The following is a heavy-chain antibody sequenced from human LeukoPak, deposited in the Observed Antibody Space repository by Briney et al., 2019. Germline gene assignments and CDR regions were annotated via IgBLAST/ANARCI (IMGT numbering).Heavy chain of an antibody. CDR1: GYTFTSYG. CDR2: ISAYNGNT. D-gene: IGHD6-13*01. J-gene: IGHJ4*02. V-gene: IGHV1-18*01. CDR3: ATHNPTQQSFDY. Sequence: ASVKVSCTASGYTFTSYGISWVRQAPGQGLEWMGWISAYNGNTNYAQKLQGRVTMTTDTSTSTAYMELRSLRSDDTAVYYCATHNPTQQSFDYWGQGTLVTVSS.